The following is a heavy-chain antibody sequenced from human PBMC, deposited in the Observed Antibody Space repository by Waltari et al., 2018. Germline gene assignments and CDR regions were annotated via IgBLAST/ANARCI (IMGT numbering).Heavy chain of an antibody. Sequence: EVQLVESGGGLVQSGGSLRLSCGASGFTFRNHWLHWVRQAPGKGLMWVPRINSDGTGTSRADSVKGRFTMSRDNTTNTLDLQMNSLRVEDTAVYYWTRDSGQGISFWGQGTLGTVSS. CDR3: TRDSGQGISF. CDR1: GFTFRNHW. J-gene: IGHJ4*02. D-gene: IGHD3-10*01. V-gene: IGHV3-74*01. CDR2: INSDGTGT.